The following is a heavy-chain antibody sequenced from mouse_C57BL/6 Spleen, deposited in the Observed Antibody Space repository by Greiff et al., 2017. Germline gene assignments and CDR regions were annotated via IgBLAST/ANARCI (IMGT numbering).Heavy chain of an antibody. V-gene: IGHV7-3*01. J-gene: IGHJ2*01. D-gene: IGHD4-1*01. CDR2: IRNKANGYTT. Sequence: EVKLVESGGGLVQPGGSLSLSCAASGFTFTDYYMSWVRQPPGKALEWLGFIRNKANGYTTEYSASVKGRFTISRDNSQSILYLQMNALRAEDSATYYCARSSNWDYYFDYWGQGTTLTVSS. CDR1: GFTFTDYY. CDR3: ARSSNWDYYFDY.